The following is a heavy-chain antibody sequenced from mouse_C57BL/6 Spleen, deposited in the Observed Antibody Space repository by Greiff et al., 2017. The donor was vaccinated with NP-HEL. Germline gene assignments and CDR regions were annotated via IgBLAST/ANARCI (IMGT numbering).Heavy chain of an antibody. Sequence: VQLQQSGPELVKPGASVKISCKASGYTFTDYYMNWVKQSHGKSLEWIGDINPNNGGTSYNQKFKGKATLTVDKSSSTAYMELRSLTSEDSAVYYCARDSFQTAWFAYWGQGTLVTVSA. J-gene: IGHJ3*01. D-gene: IGHD3-2*01. CDR3: ARDSFQTAWFAY. CDR2: INPNNGGT. CDR1: GYTFTDYY. V-gene: IGHV1-26*01.